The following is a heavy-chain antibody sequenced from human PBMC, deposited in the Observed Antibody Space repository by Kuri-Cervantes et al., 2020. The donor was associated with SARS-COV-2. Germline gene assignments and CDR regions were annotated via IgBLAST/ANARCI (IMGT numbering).Heavy chain of an antibody. J-gene: IGHJ4*02. CDR1: GGSISSHY. Sequence: ESLKISCTVSGGSISSHYWSWIRQPPGKGLEWIGCIYYSGSTNYNPSLKSRVTISVDTSKNQFSLKLSSVTAADTAVYYCARARRDGYKGPLDWGQGTLVTVSS. CDR2: IYYSGST. V-gene: IGHV4-59*11. CDR3: ARARRDGYKGPLD. D-gene: IGHD5-24*01.